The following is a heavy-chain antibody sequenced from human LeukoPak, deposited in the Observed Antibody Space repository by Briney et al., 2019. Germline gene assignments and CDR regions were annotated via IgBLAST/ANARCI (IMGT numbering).Heavy chain of an antibody. CDR3: AREPYDSSGYYYFDY. CDR2: ISYDGSNK. V-gene: IGHV3-30-3*01. J-gene: IGHJ4*02. Sequence: GGSLRLSCAASGFTFSSYAMSWVRQAPGKGLEWVAVISYDGSNKYYADSVKGRFTISRDNSKNTLYLQMNSLRAEDTAVYYCAREPYDSSGYYYFDYWGQGTLVTVSS. D-gene: IGHD3-22*01. CDR1: GFTFSSYA.